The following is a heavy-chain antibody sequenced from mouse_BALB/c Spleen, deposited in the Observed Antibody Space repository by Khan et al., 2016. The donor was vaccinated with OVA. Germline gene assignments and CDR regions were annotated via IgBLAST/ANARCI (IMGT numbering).Heavy chain of an antibody. CDR1: GFSLTDYG. CDR3: AKGVWSYYYALDY. Sequence: QVQLQQSGPGLVAPSQSLSITCTVSGFSLTDYGVSWIRQPPGKGLEWLGVVWGGGSTYYNSALKSRLSISKDNSQSQVFLKMNSLQTDDTAMYYCAKGVWSYYYALDYWGQGTSVTVSS. J-gene: IGHJ4*01. CDR2: VWGGGST. V-gene: IGHV2-6-5*01.